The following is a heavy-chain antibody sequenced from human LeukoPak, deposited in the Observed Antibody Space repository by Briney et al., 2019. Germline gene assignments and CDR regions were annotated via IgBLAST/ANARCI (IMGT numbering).Heavy chain of an antibody. Sequence: PSETLSLTCTVSGGSISSYYWSWIRQPPGKGLEWIGEINHSGSTNYNPSLKSRVTISVDTSKNQFSLKLSSVTAAGTAVYYCARHMTMVRGYNWFDPWGQGTLVTVSS. D-gene: IGHD3-10*01. V-gene: IGHV4-34*01. CDR2: INHSGST. CDR1: GGSISSYY. J-gene: IGHJ5*02. CDR3: ARHMTMVRGYNWFDP.